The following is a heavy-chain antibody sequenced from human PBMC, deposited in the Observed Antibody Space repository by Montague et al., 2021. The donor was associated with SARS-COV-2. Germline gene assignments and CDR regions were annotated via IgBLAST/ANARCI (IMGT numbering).Heavy chain of an antibody. D-gene: IGHD3-3*01. CDR1: GGSFSGYY. Sequence: SETLSLTCAVYGGSFSGYYWSWIRQPPGKGLEWIGEINHSGSTNYSPSLKSRVTISVDTSKNQFSLKLSSVTAADTAVHYCARGYQLRFLEWSSRQSTFDYWGQGTLVTVSS. CDR3: ARGYQLRFLEWSSRQSTFDY. J-gene: IGHJ4*02. CDR2: INHSGST. V-gene: IGHV4-34*01.